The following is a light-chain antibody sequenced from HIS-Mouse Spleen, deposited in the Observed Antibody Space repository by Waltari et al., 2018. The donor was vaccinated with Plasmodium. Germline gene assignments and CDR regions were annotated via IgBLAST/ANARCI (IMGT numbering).Light chain of an antibody. CDR1: RSDVGSYNL. J-gene: IGLJ3*02. V-gene: IGLV2-23*01. CDR2: EGS. Sequence: QSALPQPASVSGSPGQSITLSCTGTRSDVGSYNLFSWYQQHPGKAPKLMIYEGSKRPSGVSNRFSGSKSGNTASLTISGLQAEDEADYYCCSYAGSSTWVFGGGTKLTVL. CDR3: CSYAGSSTWV.